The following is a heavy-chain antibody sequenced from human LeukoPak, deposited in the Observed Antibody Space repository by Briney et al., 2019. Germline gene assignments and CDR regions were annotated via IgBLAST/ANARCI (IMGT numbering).Heavy chain of an antibody. CDR2: IYYSGST. D-gene: IGHD2-2*01. J-gene: IGHJ3*02. CDR3: ARVPMITNAFDI. V-gene: IGHV4-39*07. CDR1: GGSISSSSYY. Sequence: SETLSLTCTVSGGSISSSSYYWGWIRQPPGKGLEWIGSIYYSGSTYYNPSLKSRVTISVDTSKNQFSLKLSSVTAADTAVYYCARVPMITNAFDIWGQGTMVTVSS.